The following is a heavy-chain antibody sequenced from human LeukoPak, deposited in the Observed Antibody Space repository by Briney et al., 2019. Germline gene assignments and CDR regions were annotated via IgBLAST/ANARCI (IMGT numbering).Heavy chain of an antibody. Sequence: GRSLRLSCAASGFSFSSYEMNWVRQAPGKGPESPSYISSSGSTIYYADSVKGRFTISRDNAKNSLYLQMNSLRAEDTAVYYCARDGSGSYYNLPFDYWGQGTLVTVSS. J-gene: IGHJ4*02. CDR2: ISSSGSTI. D-gene: IGHD3-10*01. V-gene: IGHV3-48*03. CDR1: GFSFSSYE. CDR3: ARDGSGSYYNLPFDY.